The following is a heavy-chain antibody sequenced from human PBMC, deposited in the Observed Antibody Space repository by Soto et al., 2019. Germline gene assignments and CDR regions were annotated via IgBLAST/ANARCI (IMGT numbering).Heavy chain of an antibody. CDR3: AREDPPDYAASYYYGMDV. Sequence: GGSLRLSCAASGFTFSSYGMHWVRQAPGKGLEWVAVIWYDGSNKYYADSVKGRFTISRDNSKNTLYLQMNSLRAEDTAVYYCAREDPPDYAASYYYGMDVWGQGTTVTVSS. CDR2: IWYDGSNK. D-gene: IGHD4-17*01. CDR1: GFTFSSYG. V-gene: IGHV3-33*01. J-gene: IGHJ6*02.